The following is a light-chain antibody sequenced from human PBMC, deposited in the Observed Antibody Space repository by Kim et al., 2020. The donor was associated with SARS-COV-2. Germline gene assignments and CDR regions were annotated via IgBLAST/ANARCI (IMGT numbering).Light chain of an antibody. CDR2: QDS. J-gene: IGLJ3*02. V-gene: IGLV3-1*01. CDR1: KLGDKY. Sequence: EYTGQTARITSSRDKLGDKYSWSYQQTGLQSPVLGINQDSKRPSGIPERFSGSNSGNTATLTISGTQAMDEADDYCQAWDSSTAVFGGGTKLTVL. CDR3: QAWDSSTAV.